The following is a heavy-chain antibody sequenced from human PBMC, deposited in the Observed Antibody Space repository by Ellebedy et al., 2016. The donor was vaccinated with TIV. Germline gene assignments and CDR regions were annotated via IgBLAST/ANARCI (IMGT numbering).Heavy chain of an antibody. Sequence: AASVKVSCKASGYTFTSYGISWVRQPPGQGLEWMGWIRAYNGNTNYAQKLQGRVTMTTDTSTSTAYMDLRSLRSDDTAVYSCARVRGIAVAGRLGYWGQGTLVTVSS. J-gene: IGHJ4*02. V-gene: IGHV1-18*04. CDR2: IRAYNGNT. D-gene: IGHD6-19*01. CDR3: ARVRGIAVAGRLGY. CDR1: GYTFTSYG.